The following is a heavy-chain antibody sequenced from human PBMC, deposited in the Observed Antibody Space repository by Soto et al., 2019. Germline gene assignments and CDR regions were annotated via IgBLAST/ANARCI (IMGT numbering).Heavy chain of an antibody. Sequence: PSETLSLTCTISGGSISNSNYYWGWIRQPPGKGLEWIGSIYYSGSTYYNPSLKSRVTISLDTSKNQFSLKLSSVTAADTSVYYCARHQDCSCGSCYLFYYCGMDVWGQGTTVTVSS. CDR2: IYYSGST. V-gene: IGHV4-39*01. J-gene: IGHJ6*02. D-gene: IGHD2-15*01. CDR1: GGSISNSNYY. CDR3: ARHQDCSCGSCYLFYYCGMDV.